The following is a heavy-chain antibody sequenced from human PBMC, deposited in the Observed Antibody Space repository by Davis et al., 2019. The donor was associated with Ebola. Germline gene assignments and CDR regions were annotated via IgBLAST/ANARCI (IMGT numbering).Heavy chain of an antibody. D-gene: IGHD6-19*01. CDR1: GFTFGDYA. CDR2: ISSSSSYI. CDR3: TTERGSGWYYYYYGMDV. J-gene: IGHJ6*02. Sequence: GESLKISCTASGFTFGDYALSWFRQAPGKGLEWVSSISSSSSYIYYADSVKGRFTISRDNAKNSLYLQMNSLRAEDTAVYYCTTERGSGWYYYYYGMDVWGQGTTVTVSS. V-gene: IGHV3-21*01.